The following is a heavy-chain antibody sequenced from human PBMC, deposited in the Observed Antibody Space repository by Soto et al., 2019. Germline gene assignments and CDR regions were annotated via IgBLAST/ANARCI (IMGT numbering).Heavy chain of an antibody. CDR2: ISSNGGST. CDR1: GFTFSSYA. V-gene: IGHV3-64D*08. D-gene: IGHD6-19*01. J-gene: IGHJ5*02. CDR3: VKDSVECCPIAVAGTPWFDP. Sequence: PGGSLRLSCSASGFTFSSYAMHWVRQAPGKGLEYVSAISSNGGSTYYADSVKGRFTISRDNSKNTLYLQMSSLRAEDTAVYYCVKDSVECCPIAVAGTPWFDPWGQGTLVTVSS.